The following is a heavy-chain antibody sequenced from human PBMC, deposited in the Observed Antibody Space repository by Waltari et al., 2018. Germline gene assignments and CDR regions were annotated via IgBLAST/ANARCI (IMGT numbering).Heavy chain of an antibody. Sequence: QLQLQESGPGLVKPSETLSLTCTVSGGSISSSSYYWGWIRQPPGKGLEWIGSIYYSGSTYHNPSPKSRVTISVDTSKNQFSLKLSSVTAADTAVYYCARGAVRAAAGNLFDYWGQGTLVTVSS. D-gene: IGHD6-13*01. J-gene: IGHJ4*02. CDR3: ARGAVRAAAGNLFDY. CDR1: GGSISSSSYY. CDR2: IYYSGST. V-gene: IGHV4-39*07.